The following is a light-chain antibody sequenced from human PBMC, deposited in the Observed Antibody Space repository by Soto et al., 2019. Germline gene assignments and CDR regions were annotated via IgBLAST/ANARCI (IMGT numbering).Light chain of an antibody. V-gene: IGKV3-15*01. CDR3: QQYYNWPPLT. CDR2: GAS. J-gene: IGKJ4*01. CDR1: QSVSSN. Sequence: EIVITHAPATLSFSPVERAALSCRASQSVSSNLAWYQQKPGQAPRLLIYGASTRATGIPARFSGSGSGTEFTLTISSLQSEDFAVYYCQQYYNWPPLTFGGGTKVDIK.